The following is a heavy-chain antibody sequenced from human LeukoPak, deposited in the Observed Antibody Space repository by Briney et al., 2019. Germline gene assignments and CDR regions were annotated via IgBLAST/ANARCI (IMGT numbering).Heavy chain of an antibody. CDR1: GGSIDSSSYY. CDR2: IYYSGTT. Sequence: SETLSLTCTVSGGSIDSSSYYWDWIRQPPGKGLEWLGNIYYSGTTFYTSSLKSRVTISTDMSKNQFSLRLTSVTAADTAVYYCARQRADYFYHYMDVWGKGTTVIVSS. V-gene: IGHV4-39*01. CDR3: ARQRADYFYHYMDV. J-gene: IGHJ6*03.